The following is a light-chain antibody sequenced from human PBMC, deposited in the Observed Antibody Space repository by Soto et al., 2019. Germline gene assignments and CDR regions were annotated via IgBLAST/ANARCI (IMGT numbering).Light chain of an antibody. CDR3: SSYSGANTLGV. CDR2: DVF. CDR1: SSDVGGYSY. J-gene: IGLJ2*01. Sequence: QSALTQPASVSGSPGQSITISCTGTSSDVGGYSYVSWYQQHPGKAPKLIIYDVFSRPSGVSTRFSGSKSGNTASLTISGLQADDEADYYCSSYSGANTLGVFGGGTKLTVL. V-gene: IGLV2-14*01.